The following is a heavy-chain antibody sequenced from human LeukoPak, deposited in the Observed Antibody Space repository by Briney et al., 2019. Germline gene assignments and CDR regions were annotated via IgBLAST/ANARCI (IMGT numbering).Heavy chain of an antibody. J-gene: IGHJ4*02. CDR3: AREGAKLTNDY. CDR2: ISSSSIYT. V-gene: IGHV3-11*05. CDR1: GFTLSNYL. D-gene: IGHD4/OR15-4a*01. Sequence: PGGSLRLSRAASGFTLSNYLMSWIRQAPGKGLEWVSYISSSSIYTNYADSVKGRFTISRDNAKNSLYLQMNSLRAEDTAVYYCAREGAKLTNDYWGQGTLVTVSS.